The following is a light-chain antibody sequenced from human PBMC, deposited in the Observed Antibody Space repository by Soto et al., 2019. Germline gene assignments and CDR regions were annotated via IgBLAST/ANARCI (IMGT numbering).Light chain of an antibody. CDR3: QSYDSALSASV. Sequence: QSALTQPPSASGSPGQSVTISCTASSSNVGTFSDIHWYQQLPGTAPRLVMYDNKKRPSGVPDRFSGSKSGTSASLTITGLQAEDEADYYCQSYDSALSASVFGGGTKLTVL. V-gene: IGLV1-40*01. CDR1: SSNVGTFSD. CDR2: DNK. J-gene: IGLJ3*02.